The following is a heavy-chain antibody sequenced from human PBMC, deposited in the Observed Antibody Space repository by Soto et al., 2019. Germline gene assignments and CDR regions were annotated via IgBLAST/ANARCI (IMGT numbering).Heavy chain of an antibody. D-gene: IGHD2-2*01. CDR3: AKGPAIVLVPAAMNYYYGMDV. V-gene: IGHV3-30*18. J-gene: IGHJ6*02. CDR1: GFTFSSYG. CDR2: ISYDGSNK. Sequence: GGSLRLSCAASGFTFSSYGMHWVRQALGKGLEWVAVISYDGSNKYYADSVKGRFTISRDNSKNTLYLQMNSLRAEDTAVYYCAKGPAIVLVPAAMNYYYGMDVWGQGTTVTVSS.